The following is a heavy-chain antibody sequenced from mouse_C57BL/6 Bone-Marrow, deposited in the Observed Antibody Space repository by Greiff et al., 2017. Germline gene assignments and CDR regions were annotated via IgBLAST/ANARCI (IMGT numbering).Heavy chain of an antibody. V-gene: IGHV5-12*01. J-gene: IGHJ4*01. CDR1: GFTFSDYY. CDR2: ISNGGGST. CDR3: ARPRNYFYAMDD. Sequence: DVMLVESGGGLVQPGGSLKLSCAASGFTFSDYYMYWVRQTPEKRLEWVAYISNGGGSTYYPDTVKGRFTISRDNAKNTLYLQMSRLKSEDTAMYYCARPRNYFYAMDDWGQGTSVTVSS. D-gene: IGHD2-1*01.